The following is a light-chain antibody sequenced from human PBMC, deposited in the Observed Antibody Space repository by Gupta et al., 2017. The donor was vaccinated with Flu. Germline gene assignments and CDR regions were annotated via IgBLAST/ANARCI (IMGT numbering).Light chain of an antibody. V-gene: IGLV3-1*01. CDR2: QDS. CDR3: QAWDRGTVV. J-gene: IGLJ2*01. Sequence: SFDLTQPPSVSVDPGQTATITCSGDTLGDNFVSWYQHRPGQSPLLLIYQDSKRPAGIPDRFSGANSGNTATLTVSGTQAMDEADYYCQAWDRGTVVFGGGTRLTVL. CDR1: TLGDNF.